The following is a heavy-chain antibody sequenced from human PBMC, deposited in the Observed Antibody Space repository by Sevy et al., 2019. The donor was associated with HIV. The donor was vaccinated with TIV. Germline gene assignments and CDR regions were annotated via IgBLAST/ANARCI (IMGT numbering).Heavy chain of an antibody. CDR1: GFDFRTYP. D-gene: IGHD4-17*01. CDR2: IRAENSGT. Sequence: GGSLRLSCVASGFDFRTYPMNWVRRAPGKGLEWISNIRAENSGTNYADSVKGRFTVSRDNAQNSLYLQMNSLRVEDSAVYYCVRDYAVAFDHWGHGVLVTVSS. J-gene: IGHJ4*01. CDR3: VRDYAVAFDH. V-gene: IGHV3-48*04.